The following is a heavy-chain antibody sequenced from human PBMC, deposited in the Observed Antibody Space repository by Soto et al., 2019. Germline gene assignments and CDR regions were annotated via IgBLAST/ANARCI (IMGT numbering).Heavy chain of an antibody. CDR3: AKEGLNYDFWSGTTVYYGMDV. D-gene: IGHD3-3*01. CDR2: ISGSGGST. J-gene: IGHJ6*02. CDR1: GFTFSSYA. Sequence: GGSLRLSCAASGFTFSSYAMSWVRQAPGKGLEWVSAISGSGGSTYYADSVKGRFTISRDNSKNTLYLQMNSLGAEDTAVYYCAKEGLNYDFWSGTTVYYGMDVWGQGTTVTVAS. V-gene: IGHV3-23*01.